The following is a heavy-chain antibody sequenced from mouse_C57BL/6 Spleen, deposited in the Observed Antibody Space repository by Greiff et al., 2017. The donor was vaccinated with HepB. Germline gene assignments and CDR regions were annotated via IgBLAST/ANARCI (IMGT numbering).Heavy chain of an antibody. CDR3: ARSGYYKYYFDY. CDR1: GYTFTSYW. D-gene: IGHD3-1*01. J-gene: IGHJ2*01. V-gene: IGHV1-52*01. Sequence: QVQLKQPGAELVRPGSSVKLSCKASGYTFTSYWMHWVKQRPIQGLEWIGNIDPSDSETHYNQKFKDKATLTVDKSSSTAYMQLSSLTSEDSAVYYCARSGYYKYYFDYWGQGTTLTVSS. CDR2: IDPSDSET.